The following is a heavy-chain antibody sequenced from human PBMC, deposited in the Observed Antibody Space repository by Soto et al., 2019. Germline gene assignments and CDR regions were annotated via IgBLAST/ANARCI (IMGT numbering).Heavy chain of an antibody. D-gene: IGHD2-15*01. J-gene: IGHJ6*02. Sequence: SSVKVSCKASGRTFSSYAITRVRRATGQGLKWMGWVIPIFLTANYAQKFQGRVTITPDESRSTSYMELSSLRSEYRVVHYCARDRALVAVAATVGCQYYYYYYGMDVWGQGNTVTASS. V-gene: IGHV1-69*13. CDR1: GRTFSSYA. CDR3: ARDRALVAVAATVGCQYYYYYYGMDV. CDR2: VIPIFLTA.